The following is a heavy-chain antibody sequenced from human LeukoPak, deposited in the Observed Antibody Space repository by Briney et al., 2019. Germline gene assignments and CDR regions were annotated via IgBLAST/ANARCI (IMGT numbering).Heavy chain of an antibody. Sequence: PSETLSLTCSVSGGSVSRHYYNWIRQSPGKGLEWIGRISYSGSTNYNPSLQSRVTISIDTSKNQFSLRLTSVTAADTAVYYCARRGVEMSAVRPDNWLDPWGQGTLVTVSS. J-gene: IGHJ5*02. V-gene: IGHV4-59*08. CDR2: ISYSGST. CDR1: GGSVSRHY. CDR3: ARRGVEMSAVRPDNWLDP. D-gene: IGHD5-24*01.